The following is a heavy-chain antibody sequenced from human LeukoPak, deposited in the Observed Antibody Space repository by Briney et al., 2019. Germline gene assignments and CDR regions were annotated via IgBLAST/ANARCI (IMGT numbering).Heavy chain of an antibody. CDR1: GFTFSSYA. V-gene: IGHV3-23*01. CDR2: ISGSGGST. J-gene: IGHJ4*02. D-gene: IGHD6-13*01. CDR3: AKAGSTPPGIAAAVAY. Sequence: GGSLRLSCAASGFTFSSYAMSWVRQAPGKGLEWVSAISGSGGSTYYADSVKGRFTISRDNSKNTLYLQMNSLRAEDTAVYYCAKAGSTPPGIAAAVAYWGQGTLVTVSS.